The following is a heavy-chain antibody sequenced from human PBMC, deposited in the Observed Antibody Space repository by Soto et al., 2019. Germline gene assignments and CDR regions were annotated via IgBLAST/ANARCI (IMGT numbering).Heavy chain of an antibody. CDR3: ARILGSGNNYFDY. CDR1: GYTFTSYA. V-gene: IGHV1-3*01. CDR2: INAGNGNT. D-gene: IGHD3-10*01. Sequence: ASVKVSCKASGYTFTSYAMHWVRQAPGQRLEWMGWINAGNGNTKYSQKFQGRVTITADKSTSTAYMELSSLRSEDTAVYYCARILGSGNNYFDYWGQGTLVTVSS. J-gene: IGHJ4*02.